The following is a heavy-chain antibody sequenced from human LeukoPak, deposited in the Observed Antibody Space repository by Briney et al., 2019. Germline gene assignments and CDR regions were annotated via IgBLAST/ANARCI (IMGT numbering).Heavy chain of an antibody. CDR1: GDSISPSNW. Sequence: NPSGTLSLTCAVSGDSISPSNWLNWVRQLPGKGLEWIGEIYHSGTTNYNPSLKSRVTISVDTSKNQFSLKLSSVTAADTAVYYCARELGYGGSYAPEGNYWGQGTLVTVSS. J-gene: IGHJ4*02. CDR3: ARELGYGGSYAPEGNY. CDR2: IYHSGTT. D-gene: IGHD1-26*01. V-gene: IGHV4-4*02.